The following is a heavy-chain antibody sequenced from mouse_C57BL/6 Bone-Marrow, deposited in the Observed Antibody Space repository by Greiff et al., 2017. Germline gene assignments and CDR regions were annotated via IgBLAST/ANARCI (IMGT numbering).Heavy chain of an antibody. J-gene: IGHJ3*01. CDR3: AKKVDGYPVAY. V-gene: IGHV2-9*01. CDR2: IWGGGST. Sequence: VHLVESGPGLVAPSQSLSITCNVSGYSFTRYGVDWVRQPPGKGLEWLGVIWGGGSTNYNSALLSRLRVSKDNSKSQVFLKMNRLQTDDTAMYYWAKKVDGYPVAYWGQGTLVTVSA. CDR1: GYSFTRYG. D-gene: IGHD2-3*01.